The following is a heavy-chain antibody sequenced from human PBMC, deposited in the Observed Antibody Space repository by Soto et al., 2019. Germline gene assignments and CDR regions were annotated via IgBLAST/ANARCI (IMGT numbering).Heavy chain of an antibody. J-gene: IGHJ4*02. CDR2: ISSDGGDK. CDR3: VKGSEVARQELDH. D-gene: IGHD2-15*01. V-gene: IGHV3-30*18. CDR1: GFTFSNFS. Sequence: QVQLVESGGGVVQPGRSPRLSCAASGFTFSNFSMHWVRQAPGKGLEWVAAISSDGGDKYYSHSVKDRFTISRDNSKNTLFLQMNSLRVEDTAVYYCVKGSEVARQELDHWGQGILVTVSS.